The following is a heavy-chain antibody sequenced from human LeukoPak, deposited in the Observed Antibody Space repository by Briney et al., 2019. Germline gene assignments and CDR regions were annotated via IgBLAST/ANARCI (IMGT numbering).Heavy chain of an antibody. Sequence: PSETLSLTCTVSGGSISSYYWSWIRQPPGKGLEWIGYIYYSGSTNYNPSLKSRVTISVDTSKNQFSLKLSSVTAADTAVYYCARDFAHYYGPGRAFDIWGQGTMVTVSS. CDR3: ARDFAHYYGPGRAFDI. CDR2: IYYSGST. J-gene: IGHJ3*02. D-gene: IGHD3-10*01. V-gene: IGHV4-59*01. CDR1: GGSISSYY.